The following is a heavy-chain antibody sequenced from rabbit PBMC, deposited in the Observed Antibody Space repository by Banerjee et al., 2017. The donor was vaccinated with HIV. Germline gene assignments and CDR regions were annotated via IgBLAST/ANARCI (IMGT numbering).Heavy chain of an antibody. D-gene: IGHD1-1*01. CDR3: ARGYVTSGWYNNL. CDR1: GFSFSSGYG. V-gene: IGHV1S45*01. J-gene: IGHJ4*01. CDR2: IYTGSRGNM. Sequence: QEQLKETGGGLGQPGASLTLTCTASGFSFSSGYGMCWVRQAPGKGREWIACIYTGSRGNMWYANWAKGRFTISKTSSTTVDLKMTSLTAADTATYFCARGYVTSGWYNNLWGQGTLVTVS.